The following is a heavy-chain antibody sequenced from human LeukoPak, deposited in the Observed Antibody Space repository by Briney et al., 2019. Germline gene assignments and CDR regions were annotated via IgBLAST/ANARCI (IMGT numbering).Heavy chain of an antibody. CDR2: ISYDGSNK. V-gene: IGHV3-30*18. CDR1: GFTFSSYG. CDR3: AKEDDYGDYYYGMDV. D-gene: IGHD4-17*01. Sequence: GSPRLSCAASGFTFSSYGMHWVRQAPGKGLEWVAVISYDGSNKYYADSVKGRFTISRDNSKNTLYLQMNSLRAEDTAVYYCAKEDDYGDYYYGMDVWGQGTTVTVSS. J-gene: IGHJ6*02.